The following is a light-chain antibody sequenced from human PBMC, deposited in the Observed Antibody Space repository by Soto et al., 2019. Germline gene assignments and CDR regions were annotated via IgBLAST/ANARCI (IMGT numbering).Light chain of an antibody. CDR2: DAS. Sequence: GDRVTITCRASQTMSTWLAWYQQKPGKAPKLLIYDASSLRSGVPSRFSGSGSGTEFTLTINSLQPDDFATYYCQRYDGYFGQGTKLEI. CDR1: QTMSTW. CDR3: QRYDGY. J-gene: IGKJ2*01. V-gene: IGKV1-5*01.